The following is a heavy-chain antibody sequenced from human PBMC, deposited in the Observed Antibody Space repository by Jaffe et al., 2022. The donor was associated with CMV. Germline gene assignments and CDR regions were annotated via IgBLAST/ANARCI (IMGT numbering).Heavy chain of an antibody. J-gene: IGHJ5*02. CDR2: IKSDGSST. CDR3: ARGGYCSSSSCSFDP. V-gene: IGHV3-74*01. D-gene: IGHD2-2*01. Sequence: EVHLVESGGGLVQPGGSLRLSCAASGFTFSSFWMHWVRQAPGKGLVWVSRIKSDGSSTDYADSVRGRFTVSRDNAKNTLYLQMNSLRAEDTAVYYCARGGYCSSSSCSFDPWGQGTLVTVSS. CDR1: GFTFSSFW.